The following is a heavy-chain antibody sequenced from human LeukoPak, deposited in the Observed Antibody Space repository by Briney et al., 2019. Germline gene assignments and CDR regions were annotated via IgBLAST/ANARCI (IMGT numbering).Heavy chain of an antibody. CDR2: INHSGNT. CDR3: ATTRGVITLDGYHYYIDV. Sequence: SETLSLTCAVYGGSFSDFYCTWIRQPPGKGLEWIGEINHSGNTKYNPSLKSRVTILLDTSKNQLSLKVRSVTAADTAVYYCATTRGVITLDGYHYYIDVWGKGTTVTVSS. J-gene: IGHJ6*03. V-gene: IGHV4-34*01. D-gene: IGHD3-10*01. CDR1: GGSFSDFY.